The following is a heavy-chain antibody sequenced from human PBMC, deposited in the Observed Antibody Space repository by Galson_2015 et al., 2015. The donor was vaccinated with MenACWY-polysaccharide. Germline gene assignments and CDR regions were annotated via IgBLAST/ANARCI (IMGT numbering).Heavy chain of an antibody. J-gene: IGHJ5*02. CDR2: IRSSGTNT. D-gene: IGHD3-3*01. CDR3: AKDSTDFWSVAGRFDR. Sequence: SLRLSCAASGFTFTSYAMSWVRQAPGKGLEWVSAIRSSGTNTYYADSVKGRFTISRDNSKNTLYLQMNSLKAEDTAVYYCAKDSTDFWSVAGRFDRWGQGTLVTVSS. V-gene: IGHV3-23*01. CDR1: GFTFTSYA.